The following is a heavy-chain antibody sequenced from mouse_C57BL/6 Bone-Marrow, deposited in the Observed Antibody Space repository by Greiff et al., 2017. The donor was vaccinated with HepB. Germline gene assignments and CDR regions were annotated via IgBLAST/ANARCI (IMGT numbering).Heavy chain of an antibody. J-gene: IGHJ2*01. Sequence: VQLQQSGAELVRPGTSVKVSCKASGYAFTNYLIEWVKQRPGQGLEWIGVINPGSGGTNYNEKFKGKATLTADKSSSTAYMQLSSLTSEDSAVYFCARSAYYYGSSYSYWGQGTTLTVSS. CDR3: ARSAYYYGSSYSY. D-gene: IGHD1-1*01. V-gene: IGHV1-54*01. CDR1: GYAFTNYL. CDR2: INPGSGGT.